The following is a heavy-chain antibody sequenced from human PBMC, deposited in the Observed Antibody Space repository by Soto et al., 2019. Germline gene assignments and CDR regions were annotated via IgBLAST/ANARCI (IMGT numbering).Heavy chain of an antibody. V-gene: IGHV4-34*01. D-gene: IGHD2-15*01. CDR2: INHSGST. Sequence: PSETLSLTCAVYGGSFSGYYWSWIRQPPGKGLEWIGEINHSGSTNYNPSLKSRVTISVDTSKNQFSLKLSSVTAADTAVYYCARGVSKGVVSTHYGMDVWGKGSKVTVSS. CDR3: ARGVSKGVVSTHYGMDV. J-gene: IGHJ6*04. CDR1: GGSFSGYY.